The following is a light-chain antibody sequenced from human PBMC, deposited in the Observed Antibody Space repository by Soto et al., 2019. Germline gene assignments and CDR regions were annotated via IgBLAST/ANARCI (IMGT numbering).Light chain of an antibody. Sequence: EIVMTQSPATLSVSPGERATLSCRASQSVSYNLAWYQHKPGQAPRLLIYGASARATGIPARFSGSGSGTKFTLTISSLQSEDFAVYYCQQYINWPRTFGQGTKV. J-gene: IGKJ1*01. CDR2: GAS. V-gene: IGKV3-15*01. CDR3: QQYINWPRT. CDR1: QSVSYN.